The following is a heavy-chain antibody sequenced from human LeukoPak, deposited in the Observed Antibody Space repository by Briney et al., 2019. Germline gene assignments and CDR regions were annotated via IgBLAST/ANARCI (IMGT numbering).Heavy chain of an antibody. CDR1: GYTFTSYD. CDR3: ARGLAGEFDY. CDR2: MNPNSGNT. J-gene: IGHJ4*02. D-gene: IGHD2-15*01. Sequence: ASVKLSCKASGYTFTSYDISWVRQATGKGLEWMGWMNPNSGNTAYAQKFQGRVTITRNTSISTAYMELSSLRSEDTAVYYCARGLAGEFDYWGQGTLITVSS. V-gene: IGHV1-8*03.